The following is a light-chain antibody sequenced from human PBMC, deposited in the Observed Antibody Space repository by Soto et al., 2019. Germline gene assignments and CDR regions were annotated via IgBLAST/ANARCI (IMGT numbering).Light chain of an antibody. V-gene: IGKV3-20*01. CDR3: QVYGSSSKT. J-gene: IGKJ1*01. Sequence: EIVFTQSPGTLSLSPGERATLSWRASQSVSNNYLAWYQQKPGQAPRLLIYGASTRATGIPARFSGSGSGTEFTLTISSLQSEDFAVYYCQVYGSSSKTFGQGTKVDIK. CDR2: GAS. CDR1: QSVSNNY.